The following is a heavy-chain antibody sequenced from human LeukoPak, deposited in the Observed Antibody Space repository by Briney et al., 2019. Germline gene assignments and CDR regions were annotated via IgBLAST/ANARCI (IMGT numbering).Heavy chain of an antibody. CDR3: AREGGLRYFDWLLSTPLDV. V-gene: IGHV1-8*01. D-gene: IGHD3-9*01. CDR2: MNPNSGNT. J-gene: IGHJ6*02. CDR1: GYTFTSYD. Sequence: ASVKVSCKAPGYTFTSYDINWVRQATGQGLEWMGWMNPNSGNTGYAQKFQGRVTMTRNTSISTAYMEPSSLRSEDTAVYYCAREGGLRYFDWLLSTPLDVWGQGTTVTVSS.